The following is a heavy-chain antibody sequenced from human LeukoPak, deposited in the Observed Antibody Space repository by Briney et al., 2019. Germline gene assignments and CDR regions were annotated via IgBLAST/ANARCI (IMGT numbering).Heavy chain of an antibody. D-gene: IGHD6-19*01. CDR1: GVSISSYY. J-gene: IGHJ4*02. Sequence: SETLSLTCTVSGVSISSYYWSWLRQPAGKGLEWIGRIYTSGSTNYNPSLKRRATISIATSKNQFSLKLSSVTAADTAVYYCARISSGWPYYFDYWGQGTLVTVSS. V-gene: IGHV4-4*07. CDR3: ARISSGWPYYFDY. CDR2: IYTSGST.